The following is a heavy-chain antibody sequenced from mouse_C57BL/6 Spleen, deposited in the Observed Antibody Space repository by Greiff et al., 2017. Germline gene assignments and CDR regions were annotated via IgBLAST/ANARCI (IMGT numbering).Heavy chain of an antibody. D-gene: IGHD2-14*01. CDR2: IDPETGGT. CDR1: GYTFTDYE. CDR3: TRGYSVQDLSY. V-gene: IGHV1-15*01. J-gene: IGHJ3*01. Sequence: QVHVKQSGAELVRPGASVTLSCKASGYTFTDYEMHWVKQTPVHGLEWIGAIDPETGGTAYNQKFKGKAILTADKSSSTAYMELRSLTSEDSAVYYCTRGYSVQDLSYWGQGTLVTVSA.